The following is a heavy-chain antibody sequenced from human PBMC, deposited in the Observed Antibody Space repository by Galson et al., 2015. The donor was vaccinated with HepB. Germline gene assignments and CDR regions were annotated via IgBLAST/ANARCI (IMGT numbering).Heavy chain of an antibody. V-gene: IGHV3-9*01. J-gene: IGHJ1*01. CDR3: AKGGCSSTSRYFQD. Sequence: SLRLSCAASGFAFDGYAMPWVRQAPGKGLEWVSGISWGGGAIGYAGSVKGRFTISRDNAKDSLYLQMNSLKAEDTALYYCAKGGCSSTSRYFQDWGQGTLVTVSS. CDR2: ISWGGGAI. CDR1: GFAFDGYA. D-gene: IGHD2-2*01.